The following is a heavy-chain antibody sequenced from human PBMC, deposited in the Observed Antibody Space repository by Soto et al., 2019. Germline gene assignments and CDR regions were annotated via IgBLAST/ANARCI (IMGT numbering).Heavy chain of an antibody. J-gene: IGHJ4*02. CDR3: ARRIAVDGAFDY. D-gene: IGHD6-19*01. CDR1: GGTFSSYA. V-gene: IGHV1-69*13. CDR2: IIPIFGTA. Sequence: SVKVSCRASGGTFSSYAISWVRQAPGQGLEWMGGIIPIFGTANYAQKFQGRVTITADESTSTAYMELSSLRSEDTAVYYCARRIAVDGAFDYCGQGTLVTVSS.